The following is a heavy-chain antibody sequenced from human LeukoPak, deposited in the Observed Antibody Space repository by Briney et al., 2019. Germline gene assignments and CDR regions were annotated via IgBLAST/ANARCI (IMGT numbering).Heavy chain of an antibody. CDR2: IYSGGTT. Sequence: GGSLRLSCAASGFTVRSNYMSWVRQAPGKGLEWVSVIYSGGTTYYADSVKGRFTISRDNSKNTVYLQMNSLRAEDTAVYYCARGTIHSPRGEDFWGQGTLVTVSS. D-gene: IGHD1-26*01. CDR1: GFTVRSNY. J-gene: IGHJ4*02. CDR3: ARGTIHSPRGEDF. V-gene: IGHV3-53*01.